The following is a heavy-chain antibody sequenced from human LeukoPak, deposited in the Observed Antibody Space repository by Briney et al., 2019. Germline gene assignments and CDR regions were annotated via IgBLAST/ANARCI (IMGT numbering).Heavy chain of an antibody. Sequence: GGSLRLSCAASGFTVSSNYMSWVRQAPGKGLEWVSVIYGGGSTYYADSVKGRFTISRDNSKNTLYPQMNSLRAEDTAVYYCAREKYSSGWYPSGYYYYGMDVWGQGTTVTVSS. D-gene: IGHD6-19*01. J-gene: IGHJ6*02. CDR2: IYGGGST. CDR1: GFTVSSNY. CDR3: AREKYSSGWYPSGYYYYGMDV. V-gene: IGHV3-53*01.